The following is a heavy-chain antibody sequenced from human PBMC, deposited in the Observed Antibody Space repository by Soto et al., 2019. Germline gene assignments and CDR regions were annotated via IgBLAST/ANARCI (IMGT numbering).Heavy chain of an antibody. CDR3: AKEEGDYGDALDF. CDR1: GFTFSNYA. D-gene: IGHD4-17*01. CDR2: IRGSGANT. Sequence: EVQLLESGGGLVQPGGCLRLSCAASGFTFSNYAMAWVRQGPGKGLEWVSAIRGSGANTYYADSGKGRFTISRDNLKNTLYLQMNSLRAEDTAVYYCAKEEGDYGDALDFWGQGTLVTVSS. V-gene: IGHV3-23*01. J-gene: IGHJ4*02.